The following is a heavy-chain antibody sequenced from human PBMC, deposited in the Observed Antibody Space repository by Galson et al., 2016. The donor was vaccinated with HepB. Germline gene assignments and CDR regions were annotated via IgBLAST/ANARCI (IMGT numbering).Heavy chain of an antibody. D-gene: IGHD7-27*01. Sequence: SLRLSCAASGFTVSSIRLGWVRQAPGRGLEWVSIIYSNDGTNYADSVRGRFTISRDTSKNTMHLQMNSLRAEDTAVYYCATSSRAWGPDGFDIWGQGTVVTVSS. CDR1: GFTVSSIR. J-gene: IGHJ3*02. CDR3: ATSSRAWGPDGFDI. CDR2: IYSNDGT. V-gene: IGHV3-53*01.